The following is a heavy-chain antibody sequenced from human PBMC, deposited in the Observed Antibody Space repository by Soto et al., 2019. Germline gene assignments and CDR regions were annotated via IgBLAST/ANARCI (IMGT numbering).Heavy chain of an antibody. CDR2: IYYSGAT. V-gene: IGHV4-39*02. CDR3: APVGIGTTTVDY. Sequence: QLQLRESGPGLVQPSETLSLTCLVSGGSISSSTYYWGWIRQPPGKGLEWVGSIYYSGATYYNPSVRSRITISMDRSKNHFSLKLTSVTAADTAIYYCAPVGIGTTTVDYWGQGPLVTVSS. D-gene: IGHD5-12*01. CDR1: GGSISSSTYY. J-gene: IGHJ4*02.